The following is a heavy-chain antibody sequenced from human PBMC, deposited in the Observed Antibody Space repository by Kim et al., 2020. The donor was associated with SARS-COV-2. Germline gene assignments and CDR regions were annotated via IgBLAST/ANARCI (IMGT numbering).Heavy chain of an antibody. CDR1: GYSISSGYY. CDR3: ARDHSGSYNY. CDR2: IYHSGST. D-gene: IGHD1-26*01. J-gene: IGHJ4*02. Sequence: SETLSLTCTVSGYSISSGYYWGWIRQPPGKGLEWIGSIYHSGSTYYNPSLKSRVTISVDTSKNQFSLKLSSVTAADTAVYYCARDHSGSYNYWGQGTLV. V-gene: IGHV4-38-2*02.